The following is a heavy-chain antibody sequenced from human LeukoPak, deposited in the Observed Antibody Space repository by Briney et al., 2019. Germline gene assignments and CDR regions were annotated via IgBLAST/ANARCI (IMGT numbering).Heavy chain of an antibody. J-gene: IGHJ3*02. CDR1: GYTFTGYY. CDR3: TRDWGPNSGNFPYDAFDI. V-gene: IGHV1-2*02. D-gene: IGHD1-26*01. CDR2: IKPNSGDT. Sequence: ASVEVSCKASGYTFTGYYMHWVRQAPGQGREWMGWIKPNSGDTKYAEKFQGRVTMTGDTSTSTAYMERSRLISDDTAVYYCTRDWGPNSGNFPYDAFDIWGQRTMVTVSS.